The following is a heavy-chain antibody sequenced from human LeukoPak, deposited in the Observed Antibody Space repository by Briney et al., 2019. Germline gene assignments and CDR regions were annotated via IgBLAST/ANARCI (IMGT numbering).Heavy chain of an antibody. Sequence: PSETLSLTCTVSGGSVSSGSYYWSWIRQPPGKGLEWIGEINHSGSTNYNPSLKSRVTISVDTSKNQFSLKLSSVTAADTAVYYCARYSAPVTSIDYWGQGTLVTVSS. V-gene: IGHV4-39*07. D-gene: IGHD2-21*02. CDR3: ARYSAPVTSIDY. CDR2: INHSGST. CDR1: GGSVSSGSYY. J-gene: IGHJ4*02.